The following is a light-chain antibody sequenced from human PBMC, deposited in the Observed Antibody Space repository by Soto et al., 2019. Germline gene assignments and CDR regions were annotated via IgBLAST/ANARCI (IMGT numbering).Light chain of an antibody. Sequence: SALTQPPSVSGAPGQRVTVSCTGTSSNIGAGYEVHWYHQLPGTAPKLLVSGNGNRPSGVPDRLSASKSGTSASLAITGLQAEDDFHYFCQSYDKRVTASLFGSGPK. CDR3: QSYDKRVTASL. CDR2: GNG. J-gene: IGLJ1*01. V-gene: IGLV1-40*01. CDR1: SSNIGAGYE.